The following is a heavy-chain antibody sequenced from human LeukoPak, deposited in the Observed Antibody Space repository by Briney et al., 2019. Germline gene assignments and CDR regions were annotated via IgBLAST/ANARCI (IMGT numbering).Heavy chain of an antibody. V-gene: IGHV3-30*02. Sequence: PGGSLRLSCAASGFTFSSYGMHWVRQAPGKGLEWVAFIRYDGSNKYYADSVKGRFTISRDNSKNTLYLQMNSLRAEDTAVYYCAKETYYDFWTEYFQHWGQGTLVTVSS. CDR3: AKETYYDFWTEYFQH. D-gene: IGHD3-3*01. CDR1: GFTFSSYG. J-gene: IGHJ1*01. CDR2: IRYDGSNK.